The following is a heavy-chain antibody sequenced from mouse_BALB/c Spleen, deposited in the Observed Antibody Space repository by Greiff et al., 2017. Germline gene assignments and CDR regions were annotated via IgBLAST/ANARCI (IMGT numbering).Heavy chain of an antibody. V-gene: IGHV1-63*02. CDR1: GYTFTNYW. CDR3: ARDRRDYDAGYAMDY. J-gene: IGHJ4*01. D-gene: IGHD2-4*01. CDR2: IYPGGGYT. Sequence: VQLVESGAELVRPGTSVKMSCKAAGYTFTNYWIGWVKQRPGHGLEWIGDIYPGGGYTNYNEKFKGKATLTADTSSSTAYMQLSSLTSEDSAIYYCARDRRDYDAGYAMDYWGQGTSVTVSS.